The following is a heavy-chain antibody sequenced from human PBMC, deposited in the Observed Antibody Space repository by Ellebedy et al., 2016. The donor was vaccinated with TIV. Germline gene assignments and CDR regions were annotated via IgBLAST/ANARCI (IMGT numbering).Heavy chain of an antibody. CDR1: GFTFSIYA. V-gene: IGHV3-30-3*01. J-gene: IGHJ4*02. Sequence: GESLKISCAASGFTFSIYAMNWVRQAPGKGLEWVSFISFDGTIKYYADSVEGRFTISRDNSKNTLYLQMNSLRAEDTAVYYCARGDLWSIAVPGTVDYWGQGTLVTVSS. CDR3: ARGDLWSIAVPGTVDY. CDR2: ISFDGTIK. D-gene: IGHD6-19*01.